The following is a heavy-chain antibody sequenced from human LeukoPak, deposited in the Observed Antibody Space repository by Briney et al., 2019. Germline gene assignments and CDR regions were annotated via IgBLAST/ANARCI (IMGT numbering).Heavy chain of an antibody. J-gene: IGHJ4*02. V-gene: IGHV4-34*01. CDR3: AREGFRDSSGYYHFDY. CDR2: INHSGST. CDR1: GGSFSGYY. D-gene: IGHD3-22*01. Sequence: SETLSLTCAVYGGSFSGYYWSWIRQPPGKGLEWIGEINHSGSTNYNPSLKSRVTISVDTSKNQFSLKLSSVTAADTAVYYCAREGFRDSSGYYHFDYWGQGTLVTASS.